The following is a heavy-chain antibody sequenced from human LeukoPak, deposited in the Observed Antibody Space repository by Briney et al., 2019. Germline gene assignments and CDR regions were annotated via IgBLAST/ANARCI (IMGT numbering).Heavy chain of an antibody. D-gene: IGHD2-2*02. CDR2: IYHSGST. V-gene: IGHV4-38-2*02. CDR3: ASRQRDCSSTSCYKDDAFDI. Sequence: PSETLSLTCTVSGYSISSGYYWGWIRQPPGKGLEWIGSIYHSGSTYYNPSLESRVTISVDTSKNQFSLKLSSVTAADTAVYYCASRQRDCSSTSCYKDDAFDIWGQGTMVTVSS. CDR1: GYSISSGYY. J-gene: IGHJ3*02.